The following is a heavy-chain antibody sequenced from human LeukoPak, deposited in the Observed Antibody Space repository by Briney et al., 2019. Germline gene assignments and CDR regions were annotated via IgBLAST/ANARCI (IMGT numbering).Heavy chain of an antibody. J-gene: IGHJ1*01. D-gene: IGHD4-11*01. CDR3: ARDKAVTTELTQYFQH. CDR1: GYTFTNYG. CDR2: ISAYNGYT. V-gene: IGHV1-18*01. Sequence: ASMKVSCKTSGYTFTNYGVSWVRQAPGQGLEWMGWISAYNGYTNYAQKLQVRVTMTTDTSTSTAYMELRSLTSDDTAVYYCARDKAVTTELTQYFQHWGQGTLVTVSS.